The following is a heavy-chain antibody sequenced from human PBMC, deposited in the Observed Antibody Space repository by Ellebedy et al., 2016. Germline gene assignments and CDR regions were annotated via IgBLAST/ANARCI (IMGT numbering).Heavy chain of an antibody. Sequence: GSLRLSCTVSGDSITTSNSCWGWVRQPPGTGLEWIGAILYRDNTYYNPSLTSRVTISVDTSRNQFSLKVNSVTAADTAFYYCARGYCDSSVHGPPGEWGQGTLITVSS. CDR2: ILYRDNT. D-gene: IGHD3-22*01. CDR3: ARGYCDSSVHGPPGE. CDR1: GDSITTSNSC. V-gene: IGHV4-39*07. J-gene: IGHJ4*02.